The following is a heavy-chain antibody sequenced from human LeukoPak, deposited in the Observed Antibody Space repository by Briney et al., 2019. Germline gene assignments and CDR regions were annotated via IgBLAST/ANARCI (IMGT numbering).Heavy chain of an antibody. CDR2: IDSGGSK. V-gene: IGHV3-66*01. J-gene: IGHJ5*02. Sequence: GGSLRLSCAASGFTFSSYSMNWVRQAPGKGLEWVSVIDSGGSKKYAESVKGRFTISRDNSKNTLYLQMNSLRAEDTAVYYCARESPDDSSASWGQGTLVTVSS. CDR3: ARESPDDSSAS. CDR1: GFTFSSYS. D-gene: IGHD3-22*01.